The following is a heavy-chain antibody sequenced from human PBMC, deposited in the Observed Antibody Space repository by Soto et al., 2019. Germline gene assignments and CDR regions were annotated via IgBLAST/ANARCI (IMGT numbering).Heavy chain of an antibody. CDR1: GFSLSTSGVG. D-gene: IGHD2-21*02. CDR2: IYWDDDK. V-gene: IGHV2-5*02. Sequence: QITLKESGPTLVKPTQTLTLTCTFSGFSLSTSGVGVGWIRQPPGKALEWLALIYWDDDKRYSPSLKSRLTITKDTAKNQVVLAMTNMDPVDTATYYCAHSVRSCVADCYDFHDFDFWGQGTLVTVSS. CDR3: AHSVRSCVADCYDFHDFDF. J-gene: IGHJ4*02.